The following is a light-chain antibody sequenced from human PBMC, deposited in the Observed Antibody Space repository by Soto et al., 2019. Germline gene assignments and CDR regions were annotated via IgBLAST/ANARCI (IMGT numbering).Light chain of an antibody. V-gene: IGLV1-47*02. J-gene: IGLJ3*02. CDR1: SSNIGSNY. CDR3: AAWGDGLSGLWV. Sequence: QSVLTQPPSASGTPGQRVTISCSGSSSNIGSNYVYWYQQLPGTAPKLLIYNNNQRPSGVPDRCSGSKSGTSASLAISGLRSEGEADYYCAAWGDGLSGLWVFGGGTKLTVL. CDR2: NNN.